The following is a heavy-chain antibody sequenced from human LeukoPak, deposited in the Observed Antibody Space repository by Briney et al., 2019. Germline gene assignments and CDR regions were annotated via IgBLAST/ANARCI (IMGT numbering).Heavy chain of an antibody. D-gene: IGHD3-10*01. CDR1: GVSISNSGYY. Sequence: PSETLSLTCTVTGVSISNSGYYWGWVRQPPGKGLEWIGSIYYSGFTYYNPSLKSRVIISADTSKNQFSLKLNSVTAADTAVYYCAGHPLSMVRGVSFGNFDSWGQGTLVTVSS. CDR2: IYYSGFT. V-gene: IGHV4-39*01. J-gene: IGHJ4*02. CDR3: AGHPLSMVRGVSFGNFDS.